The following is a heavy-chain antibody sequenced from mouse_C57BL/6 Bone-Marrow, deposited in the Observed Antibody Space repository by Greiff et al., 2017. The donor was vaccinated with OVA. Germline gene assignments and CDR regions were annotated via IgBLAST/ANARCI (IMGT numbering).Heavy chain of an antibody. D-gene: IGHD2-13*01. CDR1: GYTFTDYY. Sequence: VQLQQSGPELVKPGASVKISCKASGYTFTDYYMNWVKQSHGKSLEWIGDINPNNGGTSYNQKFKGKATLTVDKSSSTAYMELRSLTSEDSAVYYCARGDYWAMDYWGQGTSVTVSS. CDR2: INPNNGGT. CDR3: ARGDYWAMDY. V-gene: IGHV1-26*01. J-gene: IGHJ4*01.